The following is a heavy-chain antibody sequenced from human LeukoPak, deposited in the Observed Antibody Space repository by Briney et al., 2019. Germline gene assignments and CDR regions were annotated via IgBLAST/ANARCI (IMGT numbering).Heavy chain of an antibody. CDR1: GYTFTSYG. J-gene: IGHJ4*02. D-gene: IGHD2-2*02. V-gene: IGHV1-18*01. Sequence: ASVKVSCKASGYTFTSYGISWVRQAPGQGLEWMGWISAYNGNTNYAQKLQGRVTMTTDTSTSTAYMELRSLRSDDTAVYYCARDLGGYCSSTSCYRAAVYWGQGTLVTVPS. CDR2: ISAYNGNT. CDR3: ARDLGGYCSSTSCYRAAVY.